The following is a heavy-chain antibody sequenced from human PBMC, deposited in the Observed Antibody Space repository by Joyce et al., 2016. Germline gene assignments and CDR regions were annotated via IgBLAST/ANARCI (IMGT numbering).Heavy chain of an antibody. CDR1: GFTFVDYW. D-gene: IGHD3-16*01. J-gene: IGHJ6*03. CDR3: AKGAAGHLRPHRANFNFYYMDV. V-gene: IGHV3-74*01. CDR2: IRSGGTET. Sequence: EVQLVESGGGLVQPGGSLRLSCAASGFTFVDYWMHWVRQVPGKGLVWVAAIRSGGTETKDAAPRGGRVTISRDNARLYLQMNSLRAEDTAVYYCAKGAAGHLRPHRANFNFYYMDVWGKGTAVTVSS.